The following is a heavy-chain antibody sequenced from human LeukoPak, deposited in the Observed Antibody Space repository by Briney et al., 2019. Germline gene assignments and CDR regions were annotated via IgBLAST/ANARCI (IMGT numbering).Heavy chain of an antibody. Sequence: SETLSLTCTVSGGSISSSSYYWGWIRQPPGKGLEWIGSIYYSGSTNYNPSLKSRVTISVDTSKNQFSLKLSSVTAADTAVYYCARGIVVVPADYYYMDVWGKGTTVTVSS. J-gene: IGHJ6*03. D-gene: IGHD2-2*01. V-gene: IGHV4-39*07. CDR3: ARGIVVVPADYYYMDV. CDR2: IYYSGST. CDR1: GGSISSSSYY.